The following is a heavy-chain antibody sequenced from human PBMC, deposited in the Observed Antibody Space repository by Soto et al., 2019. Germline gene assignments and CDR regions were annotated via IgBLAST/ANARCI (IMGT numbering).Heavy chain of an antibody. J-gene: IGHJ5*02. CDR1: GGSIDSYY. Sequence: PSETLSLTCTVSGGSIDSYYWTWIRQPPGKGLEWIGYVYYTGTTTYSPSLKSRVTISVDTSMNQISLKLSSVTAADTAFYYCVRLGGYYRSLDTCGQGSLVTVSA. CDR3: VRLGGYYRSLDT. V-gene: IGHV4-59*08. D-gene: IGHD3-22*01. CDR2: VYYTGTT.